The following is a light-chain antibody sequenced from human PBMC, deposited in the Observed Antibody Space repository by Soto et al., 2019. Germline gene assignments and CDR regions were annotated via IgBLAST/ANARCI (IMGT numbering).Light chain of an antibody. V-gene: IGLV1-44*01. CDR1: SSNIGSNT. CDR2: SNN. Sequence: QSVLTQPPSASGTPGQRVTISCSGSSSNIGSNTVNWYQQLPGTAPKLLIYSNNQRPSGVPDRFSSSKSGTSASLAISGFQSEDEADYYCAAWDDSLNAVVFGGGTKVTVL. J-gene: IGLJ2*01. CDR3: AAWDDSLNAVV.